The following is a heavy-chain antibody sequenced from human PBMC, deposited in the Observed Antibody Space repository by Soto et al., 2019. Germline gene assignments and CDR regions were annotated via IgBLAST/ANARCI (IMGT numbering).Heavy chain of an antibody. CDR3: TLGTTSYYYGMDV. CDR2: IYPGDSDT. J-gene: IGHJ6*02. Sequence: PGEPLKIPWRGSGYSCTSYWSGWVRQMPGKGLEWMGIIYPGDSDTRYSPSFQGQVTISADKSISTAYLQWSSLKASDTAMYYCTLGTTSYYYGMDVWGQATTVTVSS. CDR1: GYSCTSYW. V-gene: IGHV5-51*01. D-gene: IGHD1-7*01.